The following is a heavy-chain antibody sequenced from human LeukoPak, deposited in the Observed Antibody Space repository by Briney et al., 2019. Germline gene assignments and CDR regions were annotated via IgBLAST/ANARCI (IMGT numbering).Heavy chain of an antibody. CDR2: IYYSGST. Sequence: SETLSLTCTISGGSISSYYWSWIRQPPGKGLEWIGYIYYSGSTNYNPSLKSRVTISVDTSKNQFSLKLSSVTAADTAVYYCASGGDGYKNIDYWGQGTLVTVSS. V-gene: IGHV4-59*01. J-gene: IGHJ4*02. CDR3: ASGGDGYKNIDY. CDR1: GGSISSYY. D-gene: IGHD5-24*01.